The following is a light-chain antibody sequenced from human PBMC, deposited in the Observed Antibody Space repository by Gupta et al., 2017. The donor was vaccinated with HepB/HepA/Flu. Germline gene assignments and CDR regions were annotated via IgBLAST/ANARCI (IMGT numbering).Light chain of an antibody. CDR1: QGISNY. CDR2: AAS. V-gene: IGKV1-27*01. CDR3: QNYDSAPLT. Sequence: DIQMTQSPSSLSASVGDRVTITCRASQGISNYLAWYQKKPGQAPKLLIYAASTLQPGVTSRFRGSGSATDFTLTVNSLQPEDVATYYCQNYDSAPLTFGGGTTVEIK. J-gene: IGKJ4*01.